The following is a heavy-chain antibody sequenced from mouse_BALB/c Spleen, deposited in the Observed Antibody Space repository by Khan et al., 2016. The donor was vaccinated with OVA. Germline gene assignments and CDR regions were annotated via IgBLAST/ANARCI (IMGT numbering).Heavy chain of an antibody. CDR3: ARWFDGYSSLYAMDY. CDR1: GFSLTTYG. Sequence: QVQLKESGPGLVAPSQSLSITCTVSGFSLTTYGVHWVRQPPAKSLEWLVVLWSDGSTNYNSLLKSRLSISKDNSKSQLFLTKNSLHTDDTAMYYCARWFDGYSSLYAMDYWGQGTSVTVSS. J-gene: IGHJ4*01. CDR2: LWSDGST. D-gene: IGHD2-3*01. V-gene: IGHV2-6*02.